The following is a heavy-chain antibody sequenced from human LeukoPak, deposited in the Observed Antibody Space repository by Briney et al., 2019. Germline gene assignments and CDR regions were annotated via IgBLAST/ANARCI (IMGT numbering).Heavy chain of an antibody. CDR3: ARHAMGGTAWFDP. Sequence: GEALKISYKGSGSRFTSYWIGWGRPMPGKGLEWMGIIYPGDSDTRYSPSFQGQVTISADKSISTAYLQWSSLKASDTAMYYCARHAMGGTAWFDPWGQGTLVTVSS. CDR2: IYPGDSDT. V-gene: IGHV5-51*01. D-gene: IGHD6-19*01. CDR1: GSRFTSYW. J-gene: IGHJ5*02.